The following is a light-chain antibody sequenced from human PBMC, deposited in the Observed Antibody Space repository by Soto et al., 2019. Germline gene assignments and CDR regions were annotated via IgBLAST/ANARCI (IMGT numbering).Light chain of an antibody. J-gene: IGKJ5*01. CDR1: QTVSRY. CDR2: AAF. V-gene: IGKV1-39*01. Sequence: DIQLTQSPSSLSASVGDTVTITCRASQTVSRYLNWYQQKSGTAPKLLIYAAFILQSGVPSRFSGYGSGTDFTLSISSLQPEDFATYYCQQADSFPITFGQGTRLEIK. CDR3: QQADSFPIT.